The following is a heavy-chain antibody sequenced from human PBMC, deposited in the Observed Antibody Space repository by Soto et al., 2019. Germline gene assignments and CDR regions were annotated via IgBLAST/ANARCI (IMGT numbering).Heavy chain of an antibody. CDR2: IYHSGST. CDR3: ARDLGYCSSTSCYKGGDFDY. D-gene: IGHD2-2*02. Sequence: PSETLSLTCAVSGYSISSGYYWGWIRQPRGKGLEWIGSIYHSGSTYYNPSLKSRVTISVDTSKNQFSLKLSSVTAADTAVYYCARDLGYCSSTSCYKGGDFDYWGQGTLVTVSS. V-gene: IGHV4-38-2*02. J-gene: IGHJ4*02. CDR1: GYSISSGYY.